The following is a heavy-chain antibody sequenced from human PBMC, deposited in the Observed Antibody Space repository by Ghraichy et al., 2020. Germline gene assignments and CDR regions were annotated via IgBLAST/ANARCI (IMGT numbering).Heavy chain of an antibody. V-gene: IGHV3-23*01. CDR2: ISGSGGST. J-gene: IGHJ3*02. CDR3: AKDRGRAVTTPGGAFDI. Sequence: GGSLRLSCAASGFTFSSYAMSWVRQAPGKGLEWVSAISGSGGSTYYADSVKGRFTISRDNSKNTLYLQMNSLRAEDTAVYYCAKDRGRAVTTPGGAFDIWGQGKMVTVSS. D-gene: IGHD4-23*01. CDR1: GFTFSSYA.